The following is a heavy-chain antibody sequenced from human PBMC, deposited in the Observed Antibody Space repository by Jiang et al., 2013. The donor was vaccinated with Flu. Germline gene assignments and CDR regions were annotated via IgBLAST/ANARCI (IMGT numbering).Heavy chain of an antibody. CDR3: AKVFLQQWLRISGGFDP. V-gene: IGHV4-31*03. Sequence: SGPGLVKPSQTLSLTCTVSGGSISDGGYYWSWIRHHPGKGLEWIGYIHYSGITYYNPSLKSRIIISSDTSKNQFSLKLSSVTAADTAVYYCAKVFLQQWLRISGGFDPWGQGTLVTVSS. CDR2: IHYSGIT. J-gene: IGHJ5*01. D-gene: IGHD6-19*01. CDR1: GGSISDGGYY.